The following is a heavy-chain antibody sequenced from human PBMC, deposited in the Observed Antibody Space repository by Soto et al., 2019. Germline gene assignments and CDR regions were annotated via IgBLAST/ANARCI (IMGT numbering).Heavy chain of an antibody. J-gene: IGHJ4*02. CDR3: ARDISSGGYYYFDY. CDR1: GGSLSSYY. V-gene: IGHV4-59*01. D-gene: IGHD3-22*01. CDR2: ISYSGST. Sequence: TSETLSLTCSVSGGSLSSYYWSWIRQPPGKGLEWIGYISYSGSTKYNPSLKSRLTISVDTSKNQFSLKLSSVTAADTAVYYCARDISSGGYYYFDYWGQGTLVTVSS.